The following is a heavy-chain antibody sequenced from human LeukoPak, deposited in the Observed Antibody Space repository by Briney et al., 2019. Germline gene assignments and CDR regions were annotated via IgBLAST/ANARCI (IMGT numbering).Heavy chain of an antibody. CDR3: ARGGRYSSSWSRDFDY. J-gene: IGHJ4*02. V-gene: IGHV4-34*01. CDR1: GGSFSGYY. CDR2: INHIGST. D-gene: IGHD6-13*01. Sequence: SETLPLTCAVYGGSFSGYYWSWIRHPPGKGLEWIGEINHIGSTNYNPTLKTRATISVDTSKSQFSLKLSSVTAADTAVYYCARGGRYSSSWSRDFDYWGQGTLVTVSS.